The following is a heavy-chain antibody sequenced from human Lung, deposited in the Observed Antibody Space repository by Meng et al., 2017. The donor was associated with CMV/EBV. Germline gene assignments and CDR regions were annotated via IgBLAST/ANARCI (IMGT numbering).Heavy chain of an antibody. CDR2: IYHSGST. D-gene: IGHD3-10*01. Sequence: GSLRLXCAVSGGSISSSNWWSWVRQPPGKGLEWIGEIYHSGSTNYNPSLKSRVTISVDKSKNQFSLKLSSVTAADTAVYYCAREKTYYYGSGSPHYYYYGMDVWGQGXTVTVSS. CDR3: AREKTYYYGSGSPHYYYYGMDV. J-gene: IGHJ6*02. CDR1: GGSISSSNW. V-gene: IGHV4-4*02.